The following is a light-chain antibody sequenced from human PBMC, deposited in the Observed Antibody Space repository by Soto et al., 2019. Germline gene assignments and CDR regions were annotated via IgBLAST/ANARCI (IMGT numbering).Light chain of an antibody. CDR1: SSDVGGYTY. CDR3: SSYKGSSTLLV. V-gene: IGLV2-14*01. Sequence: QSALTQPASVSGSPGQSITISCTGTSSDVGGYTYVSWYQQHPGKSPKLMIYEVSNRPSGVSNRFSGSKSGNTASLTISGLQAEDEGDYYCSSYKGSSTLLVFCTGTKVTVL. J-gene: IGLJ1*01. CDR2: EVS.